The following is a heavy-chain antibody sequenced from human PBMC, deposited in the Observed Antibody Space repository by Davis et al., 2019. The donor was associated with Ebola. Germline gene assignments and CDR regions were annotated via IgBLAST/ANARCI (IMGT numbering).Heavy chain of an antibody. CDR1: GYTFTNSA. D-gene: IGHD2-2*01. CDR2: INAGNGNT. J-gene: IGHJ5*02. CDR3: ARVFTRNWFLIGGERFDP. V-gene: IGHV1-3*01. Sequence: AASVKVSRKASGYTFTNSALHWVRQAPGQGLEWMGWINAGNGNTKSSQKFQDRVSITRDTSASTVYMELSSLISEDTGIYYCARVFTRNWFLIGGERFDPWGQGTLVAVSS.